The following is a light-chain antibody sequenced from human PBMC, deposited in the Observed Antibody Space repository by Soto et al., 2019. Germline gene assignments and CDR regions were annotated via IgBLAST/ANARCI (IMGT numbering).Light chain of an antibody. CDR1: QSIGSY. CDR2: DAS. J-gene: IGKJ3*01. CDR3: QQRSTWPPFS. V-gene: IGKV3-11*01. Sequence: NALRQAPDTLSLSPGERATLSCRASQSIGSYLAWYQHKLGQPPRLLIYDASNRATGIPVRFSGSGSGTDFTLTISSLEPEDFAVYYCQQRSTWPPFSFGPGTKVDIK.